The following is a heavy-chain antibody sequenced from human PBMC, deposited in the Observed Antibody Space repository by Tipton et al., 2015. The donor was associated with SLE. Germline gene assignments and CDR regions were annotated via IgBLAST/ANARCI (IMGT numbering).Heavy chain of an antibody. CDR2: INHSGST. J-gene: IGHJ6*02. CDR1: GGSFSGYY. Sequence: TLSLTCAVYGGSFSGYYWSWIRQPPGKGLEWIGEINHSGSTNYNPSLKSRVTISLDTSKNQFSLRLSSVTAADTAVYYCARGLSGYSSGWFYYYYVMDVWGQGTTVTVSS. V-gene: IGHV4-34*01. D-gene: IGHD6-13*01. CDR3: ARGLSGYSSGWFYYYYVMDV.